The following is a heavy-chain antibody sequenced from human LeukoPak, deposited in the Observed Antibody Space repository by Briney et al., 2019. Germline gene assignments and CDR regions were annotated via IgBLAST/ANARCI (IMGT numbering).Heavy chain of an antibody. CDR1: GGTFSSYA. J-gene: IGHJ6*02. Sequence: SVKVSCKASGGTFSSYAISWVRQAPGQGLEWMGRIIPILGIANYAQKFQGRVTITADKSTSTAYMELSSLRSEDTAVYYCALIQLVKNYYGMDVWGQGTTVTVSS. D-gene: IGHD6-13*01. CDR3: ALIQLVKNYYGMDV. V-gene: IGHV1-69*04. CDR2: IIPILGIA.